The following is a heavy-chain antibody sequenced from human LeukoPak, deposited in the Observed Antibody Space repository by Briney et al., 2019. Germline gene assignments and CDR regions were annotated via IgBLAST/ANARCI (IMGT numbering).Heavy chain of an antibody. J-gene: IGHJ4*02. D-gene: IGHD1-26*01. V-gene: IGHV3-23*01. CDR1: GLYFSNAW. Sequence: PGGSLRLSCTASGLYFSNAWMNWVRQAPGKGLEWVSTISGGGGSTYYADSVKGRFTISRDNSKNTLYLQVNSLRAEDTAVYYCAKGGKWDVTPFDYWGQGTLVTVSS. CDR2: ISGGGGST. CDR3: AKGGKWDVTPFDY.